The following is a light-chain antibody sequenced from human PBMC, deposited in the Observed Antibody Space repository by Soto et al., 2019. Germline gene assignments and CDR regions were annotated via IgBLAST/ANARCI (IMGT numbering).Light chain of an antibody. CDR3: QQYNNLPET. Sequence: EIVMTQSPVTLSVSPGERATLSCRASQSISHNLAWYQQKPGQPPRLLIYDASTRATDVPARFSGSGSGTEFTLTISSLQSEDFAVYHCQQYNNLPETFGQGTKLEI. J-gene: IGKJ2*01. CDR1: QSISHN. V-gene: IGKV3-15*01. CDR2: DAS.